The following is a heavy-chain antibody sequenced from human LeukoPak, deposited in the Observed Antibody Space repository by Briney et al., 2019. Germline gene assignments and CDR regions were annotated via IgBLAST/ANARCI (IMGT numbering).Heavy chain of an antibody. Sequence: SETLSLTCTVSGGSISSYYWSGIRQPAGKGLEWIGRIYTSGSTNYNPSLKSRVTISVDKSKNQFSLKLSSVTAADTAVYYCARDQYSSSWSHFDYWGQGTLVTVSS. CDR3: ARDQYSSSWSHFDY. CDR2: IYTSGST. J-gene: IGHJ4*02. D-gene: IGHD6-13*01. V-gene: IGHV4-4*07. CDR1: GGSISSYY.